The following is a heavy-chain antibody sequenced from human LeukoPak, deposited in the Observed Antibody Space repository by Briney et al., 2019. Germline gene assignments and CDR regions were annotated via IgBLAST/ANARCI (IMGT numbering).Heavy chain of an antibody. V-gene: IGHV3-48*02. CDR3: ARSANPGVHDCDP. D-gene: IGHD2-21*02. CDR1: GFTFSNYA. CDR2: ITSSSNV. J-gene: IGHJ5*02. Sequence: GGSLTLSCAASGFTFSNYAMAWVRQPPGKGLEWLSYITSSSNVDFADSVKGRFTISRDNAKNSLYLQMNSLRDEDTAVYFCARSANPGVHDCDPWGQGT.